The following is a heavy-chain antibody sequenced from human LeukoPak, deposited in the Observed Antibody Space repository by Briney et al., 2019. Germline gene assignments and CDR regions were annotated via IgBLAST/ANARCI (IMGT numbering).Heavy chain of an antibody. D-gene: IGHD6-19*01. J-gene: IGHJ4*02. CDR1: GFTFSNYW. Sequence: GGSLRLSCAASGFTFSNYWMSWIRQAPGKGLEWVANIKRDGTEKYYVDSVKGRFTISRDNAENSLYLQMNSLRAEDTAVYYCARWGSGWYWGQGTLVTVSS. V-gene: IGHV3-7*01. CDR2: IKRDGTEK. CDR3: ARWGSGWY.